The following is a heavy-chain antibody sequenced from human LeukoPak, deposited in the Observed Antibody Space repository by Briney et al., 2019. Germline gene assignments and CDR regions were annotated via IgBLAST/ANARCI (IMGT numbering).Heavy chain of an antibody. CDR3: ARGYLTTVTPFDY. V-gene: IGHV3-23*01. D-gene: IGHD4-17*01. CDR1: GFTFSSYA. Sequence: QTGGSLRLSCAASGFTFSSYAMSWVRQAPGKGLEWVSAISGSGGSTYYADSVKGRFTISRDNSKNTLYLQMNSLRAEDTAVYYCARGYLTTVTPFDYWGQGTLVTVSS. CDR2: ISGSGGST. J-gene: IGHJ4*02.